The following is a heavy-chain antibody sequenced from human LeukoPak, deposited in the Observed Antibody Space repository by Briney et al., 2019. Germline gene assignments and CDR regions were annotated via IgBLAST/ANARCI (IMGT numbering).Heavy chain of an antibody. Sequence: WASVKVSCKASGYTFTSYGISWVRQATGQGLEWMGWMNPNSGNTGYAQKFQGRVTMTRNTSISTAYMELSSLRSEDTAVYYCARGLTVTTRPGGYWGQGTLVTVSS. J-gene: IGHJ4*02. V-gene: IGHV1-8*02. CDR2: MNPNSGNT. CDR3: ARGLTVTTRPGGY. CDR1: GYTFTSYG. D-gene: IGHD4-17*01.